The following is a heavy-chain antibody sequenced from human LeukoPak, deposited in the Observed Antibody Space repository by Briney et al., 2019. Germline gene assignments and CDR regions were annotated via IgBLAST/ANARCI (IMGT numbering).Heavy chain of an antibody. CDR2: IWYDRSNK. CDR3: ARRTAATYHFDY. J-gene: IGHJ4*02. V-gene: IGHV3-33*01. Sequence: GGSLRLSCAASGFTFSSYGMHWVRQAPGKGLEWVAVIWYDRSNKYYADSVKGRFTISRDNSKNTLYLQMNSLRAEDTAVYYCARRTAATYHFDYWGQGTLVTVSS. D-gene: IGHD6-25*01. CDR1: GFTFSSYG.